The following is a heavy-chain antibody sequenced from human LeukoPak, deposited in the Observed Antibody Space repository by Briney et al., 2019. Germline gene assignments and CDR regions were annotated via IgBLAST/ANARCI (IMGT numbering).Heavy chain of an antibody. D-gene: IGHD3-22*01. CDR1: GFTFSSYS. J-gene: IGHJ3*02. CDR2: ISNRSSYI. CDR3: AREAYYYDSSGYVHDAFDI. Sequence: GGSLRLSCAASGFTFSSYSMNWVRQAPGKGLEWVSSISNRSSYIYHADSVKGRFTISRDNAKNSLYLQMNSLRAEDTAVYYCAREAYYYDSSGYVHDAFDIWGQGTVVTVSS. V-gene: IGHV3-21*01.